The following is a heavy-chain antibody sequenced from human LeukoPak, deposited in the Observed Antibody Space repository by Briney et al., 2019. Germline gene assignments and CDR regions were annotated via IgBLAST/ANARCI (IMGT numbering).Heavy chain of an antibody. CDR2: IYYSGST. Sequence: PSETLSLTCTVSGGSISSSSYHWGWIRQPPGKGLEWIGSIYYSGSTYYNPSLKSRVTISVDTSKNQFSLKLSSVTAADTAVYYCGAQDYYYEGGWFDPWGQGTLVTVSS. V-gene: IGHV4-39*01. CDR1: GGSISSSSYH. CDR3: GAQDYYYEGGWFDP. D-gene: IGHD3-22*01. J-gene: IGHJ5*02.